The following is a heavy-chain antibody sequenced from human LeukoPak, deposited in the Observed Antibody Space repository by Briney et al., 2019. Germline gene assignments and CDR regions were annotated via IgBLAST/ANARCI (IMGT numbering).Heavy chain of an antibody. Sequence: PGGSLRLSCATSGFTFSNYAVSWVRQAPGKGLEWVSSISGSGGTTYYADSVKGRFTISRDNSKNTLYLQMNSLRAEDTAVYYCAKLVLDFDYWGQGTLVTVSS. CDR2: ISGSGGTT. CDR1: GFTFSNYA. D-gene: IGHD2-8*01. CDR3: AKLVLDFDY. J-gene: IGHJ4*02. V-gene: IGHV3-23*01.